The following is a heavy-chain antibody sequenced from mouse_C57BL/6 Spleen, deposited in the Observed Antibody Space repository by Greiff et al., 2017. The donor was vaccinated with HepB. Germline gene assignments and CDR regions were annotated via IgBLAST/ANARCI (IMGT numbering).Heavy chain of an antibody. Sequence: QVQLQQPGAELVKPGASVKLSCKASGYTFTSYWMQWVKQRPGQGLEWIGEIAPSDSYTNYNQKFKGKATLTVDTSSSPAYMQLSSLTSEDSAVYYCARGRIYYGNYGFAYWGQGTLVTVSA. J-gene: IGHJ3*01. CDR1: GYTFTSYW. CDR3: ARGRIYYGNYGFAY. CDR2: IAPSDSYT. D-gene: IGHD2-1*01. V-gene: IGHV1-50*01.